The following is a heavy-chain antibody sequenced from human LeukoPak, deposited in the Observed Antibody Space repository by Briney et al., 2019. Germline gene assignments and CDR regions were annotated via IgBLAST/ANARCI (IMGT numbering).Heavy chain of an antibody. CDR1: GFTFSSYA. Sequence: PGGSLRLSCAASGFTFSSYAMSWVRQAPGEGLEWVSSINSGGSYIYYADSVKGRFTISRDNTKNSLYLQMNSLRAEDTAVYYCARAGAYNALNAWGQGTLVTVSS. D-gene: IGHD5-24*01. J-gene: IGHJ5*02. CDR3: ARAGAYNALNA. CDR2: INSGGSYI. V-gene: IGHV3-21*01.